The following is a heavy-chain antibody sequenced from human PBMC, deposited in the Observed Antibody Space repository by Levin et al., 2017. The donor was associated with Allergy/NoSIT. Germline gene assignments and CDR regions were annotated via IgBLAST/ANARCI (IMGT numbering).Heavy chain of an antibody. J-gene: IGHJ4*02. Sequence: GGSLRLSCLASGFNLDDYVMYWVRQAPGKGLEWVSSISWNSGGIAYADSVKGRFTISRDNAKNSLFLQMNSLRAEDTALYYCAASGGHTYGGIDYWGQGTLVTVSS. CDR3: AASGGHTYGGIDY. CDR2: ISWNSGGI. CDR1: GFNLDDYV. D-gene: IGHD5-18*01. V-gene: IGHV3-9*01.